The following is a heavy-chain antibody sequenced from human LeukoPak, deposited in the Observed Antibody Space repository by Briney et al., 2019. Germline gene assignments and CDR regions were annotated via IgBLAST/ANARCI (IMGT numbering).Heavy chain of an antibody. CDR1: GDSIRSSY. CDR3: ARGVIVVVPAAIYFDY. D-gene: IGHD2-2*01. V-gene: IGHV4-59*01. Sequence: SETLSLTCSVSGDSIRSSYWSWIRQSPGKGLEWIGFISNSGSTNYNPSLNSRVTISVDTSKNQFSLRLNSVTAADSAIYYCARGVIVVVPAAIYFDYWGQGTLVTVSS. J-gene: IGHJ4*02. CDR2: ISNSGST.